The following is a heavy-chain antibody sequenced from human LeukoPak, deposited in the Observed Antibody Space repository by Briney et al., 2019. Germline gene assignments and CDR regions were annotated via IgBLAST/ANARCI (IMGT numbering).Heavy chain of an antibody. D-gene: IGHD3-10*01. CDR3: AKGYYGSGSYGWFDP. Sequence: GGSLRLSCAASGFTFSSYAVHWVRQAPGKGLEWVAVISYDGSNKYYADSVKGRFTISRDNSKNTLYLQMNSLRAEDTAVYYCAKGYYGSGSYGWFDPWGQGTLVTVSS. J-gene: IGHJ5*02. CDR2: ISYDGSNK. CDR1: GFTFSSYA. V-gene: IGHV3-30*04.